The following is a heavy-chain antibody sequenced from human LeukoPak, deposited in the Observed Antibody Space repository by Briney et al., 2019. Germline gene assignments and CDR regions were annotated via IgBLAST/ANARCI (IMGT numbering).Heavy chain of an antibody. CDR3: ARSYGDYYYYYYGMDV. J-gene: IGHJ6*02. CDR2: IYYSGST. Sequence: SETLSLTCTVSGGSISSSSNYWGWIRQPPGKGLEWIGSIYYSGSTYYNPSLKSRVTISVDTSKNQFSLKLSSVTAADTAVYYCARSYGDYYYYYYGMDVWGQGTAVTVSS. D-gene: IGHD4-17*01. V-gene: IGHV4-39*07. CDR1: GGSISSSSNY.